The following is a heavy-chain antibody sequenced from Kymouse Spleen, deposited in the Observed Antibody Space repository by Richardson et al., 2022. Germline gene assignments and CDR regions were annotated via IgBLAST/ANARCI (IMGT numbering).Heavy chain of an antibody. Sequence: QVQLVESGGGVVQPGRSLRLSCAASGFTFSSYGMHWVRQAPGKGLEWVAVIWYDGSNKYYADSVKGRFTISRDNSKNTLYLQMNSLRAEDTAVYYCARDPWNYVGYYYYYGMDVWGQGTTVTVSS. J-gene: IGHJ6*02. V-gene: IGHV3-33*01. D-gene: IGHD1-7*01. CDR1: GFTFSSYG. CDR2: IWYDGSNK. CDR3: ARDPWNYVGYYYYYGMDV.